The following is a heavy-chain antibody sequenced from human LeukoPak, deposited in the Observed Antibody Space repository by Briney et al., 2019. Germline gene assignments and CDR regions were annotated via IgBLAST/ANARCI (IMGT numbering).Heavy chain of an antibody. D-gene: IGHD1-26*01. Sequence: PGGSLRLSCAASGFTFSSYSMNWVRQAPGKGLEWVSSISRSSSYIYYADSVKGRFTISRDNAKNSLYLQMNSLRAEDTAVYYCGREVGGASSGDYWAQGTLVTVSS. CDR1: GFTFSSYS. CDR3: GREVGGASSGDY. V-gene: IGHV3-21*01. CDR2: ISRSSSYI. J-gene: IGHJ4*02.